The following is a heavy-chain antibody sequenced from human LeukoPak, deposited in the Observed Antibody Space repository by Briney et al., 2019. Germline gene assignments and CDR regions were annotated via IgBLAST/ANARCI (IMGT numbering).Heavy chain of an antibody. V-gene: IGHV3-23*01. J-gene: IGHJ4*02. Sequence: GGSLRHSCAASGFTFSSYAMSWVRQAPGKGPEWVSGISGSGGSTYYADSVKGRFSISRDNSKNTLYLEMNSLRAEDTAVYYCAKGRGQWLAAINYWGQGTLVTVSS. CDR1: GFTFSSYA. CDR2: ISGSGGST. CDR3: AKGRGQWLAAINY. D-gene: IGHD6-19*01.